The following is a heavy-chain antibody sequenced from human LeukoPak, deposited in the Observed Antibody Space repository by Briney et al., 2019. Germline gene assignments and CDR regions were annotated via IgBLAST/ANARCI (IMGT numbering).Heavy chain of an antibody. J-gene: IGHJ4*02. CDR1: GGTFSSYA. D-gene: IGHD2-21*01. V-gene: IGHV1-69*13. CDR2: VIPIFGTA. CDR3: ARVGAYCGGDCYSFDY. Sequence: SVKVSCKASGGTFSSYAISWVRQAPGQGLEWMGGVIPIFGTANYAQKFQGRVTITADESTSTAYMELSSLRSEDTAVYYCARVGAYCGGDCYSFDYWGQGTLVTVSS.